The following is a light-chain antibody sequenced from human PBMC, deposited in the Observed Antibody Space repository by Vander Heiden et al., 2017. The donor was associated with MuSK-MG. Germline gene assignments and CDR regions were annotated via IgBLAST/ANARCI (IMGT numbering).Light chain of an antibody. Sequence: DIQMTQSPSSLSASVGDRVTITCQASQDISNYLNWYQQKPGKAPKLLIYDASNLETGVPSRFSGSGSGTDFTFTISSLQPEDIATYYCQQYDNLFLTFGPGTKVDIK. V-gene: IGKV1-33*01. CDR3: QQYDNLFLT. J-gene: IGKJ3*01. CDR2: DAS. CDR1: QDISNY.